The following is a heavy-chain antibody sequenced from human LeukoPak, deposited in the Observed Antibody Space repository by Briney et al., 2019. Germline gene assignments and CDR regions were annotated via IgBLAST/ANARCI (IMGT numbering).Heavy chain of an antibody. CDR3: ARGSKEKYYDFWSGYYSHDAFDI. D-gene: IGHD3-3*01. V-gene: IGHV1-69*05. CDR2: IIPIFGTA. Sequence: GASVKVSCKASGGTFSSYAISWVRQAPGQGLEWMGGIIPIFGTANYAQKFQGRVTITTDESTSTAYMELSSLRSEDTAVYYCARGSKEKYYDFWSGYYSHDAFDIWGQGTMVTVSS. CDR1: GGTFSSYA. J-gene: IGHJ3*02.